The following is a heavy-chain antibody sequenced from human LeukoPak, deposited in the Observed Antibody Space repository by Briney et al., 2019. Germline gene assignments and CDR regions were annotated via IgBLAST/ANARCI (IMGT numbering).Heavy chain of an antibody. J-gene: IGHJ4*02. Sequence: GGSLRLSCAASGFTFSSYSMNWVRQAPGKGLEWVSSISSSSSYIYYADSVKGRFTISRDNAKNSLYLQMNSLRAEDTAVYYCARDPIWSGYSDFWGQGTLVTVSS. CDR2: ISSSSSYI. D-gene: IGHD3-3*01. V-gene: IGHV3-21*01. CDR1: GFTFSSYS. CDR3: ARDPIWSGYSDF.